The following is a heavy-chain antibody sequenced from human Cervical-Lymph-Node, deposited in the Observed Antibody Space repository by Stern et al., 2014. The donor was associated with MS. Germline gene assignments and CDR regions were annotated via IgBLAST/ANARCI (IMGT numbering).Heavy chain of an antibody. CDR1: GGSVSSTNW. Sequence: QLQLQESGPGLVKPSGTLSLTCAVSGGSVSSTNWWSWVRQSPGKGLEWIGNIYHSGASNYRPSLRSRVSISLGTSKNHLSLHLTSVTAADTAVYYCARERQQYCNSEGCSYWYFDLWGRGTLVTVSS. D-gene: IGHD2/OR15-2a*01. J-gene: IGHJ2*01. CDR3: ARERQQYCNSEGCSYWYFDL. CDR2: IYHSGAS. V-gene: IGHV4-4*02.